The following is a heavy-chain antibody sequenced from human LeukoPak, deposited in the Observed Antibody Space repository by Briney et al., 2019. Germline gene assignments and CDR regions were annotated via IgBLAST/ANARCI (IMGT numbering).Heavy chain of an antibody. CDR2: INPNSGGT. Sequence: ASVKVSCKASGYTFTGYYMHWVRQAPGQGLEWMGWINPNSGGTNYAQKFQGRVTMTRDTSISTAYMELSRLRSDDAAVYYCARDETFLYYYDSSGYWVFDYWGQGTLVTVSS. CDR3: ARDETFLYYYDSSGYWVFDY. D-gene: IGHD3-22*01. J-gene: IGHJ4*02. CDR1: GYTFTGYY. V-gene: IGHV1-2*02.